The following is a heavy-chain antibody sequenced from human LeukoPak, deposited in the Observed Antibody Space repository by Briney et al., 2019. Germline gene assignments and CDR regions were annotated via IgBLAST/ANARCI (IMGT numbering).Heavy chain of an antibody. D-gene: IGHD2-15*01. CDR3: AKFQVVVVAAPFDY. Sequence: GGSLRLSCAASGFTFSSYAMSWVRQAPGKGLEWVSAISGSGGSTYYADSVKGRFTISRDNSKNTLYLQMNCLRAEDTAVYYCAKFQVVVVAAPFDYWGQGTLVTVSS. CDR2: ISGSGGST. V-gene: IGHV3-23*01. CDR1: GFTFSSYA. J-gene: IGHJ4*02.